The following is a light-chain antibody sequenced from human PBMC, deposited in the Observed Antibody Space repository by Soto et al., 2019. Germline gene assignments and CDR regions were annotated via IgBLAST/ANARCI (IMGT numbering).Light chain of an antibody. CDR1: QSVLYSSNNKNY. CDR2: CES. V-gene: IGKV4-1*01. J-gene: IGKJ4*01. Sequence: DIVMTQSPDSLAVSLGERATINCKSSQSVLYSSNNKNYLAWYQQKPGQPPKLLIYCESTRESGVPDRFSGSGSGKDFTLTISSLQAEDVAVYYCQQYYTNAITFGGGTKVGVK. CDR3: QQYYTNAIT.